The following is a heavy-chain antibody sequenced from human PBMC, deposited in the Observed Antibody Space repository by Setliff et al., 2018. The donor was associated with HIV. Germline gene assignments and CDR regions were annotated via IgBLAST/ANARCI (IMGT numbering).Heavy chain of an antibody. V-gene: IGHV4-39*01. CDR1: GVSVNNDDDY. CDR3: ARQVGEGKWYLDS. D-gene: IGHD1-26*01. CDR2: IHQSGTA. Sequence: SQTLSLTCAVSGVSVNNDDDYWGWIRQPPGKGLEWIAIIHQSGTAHKRPSLKSRVTISIDTSENLFSLKLSGVTAADTAIYYCARQVGEGKWYLDSWGHGTLVTV. J-gene: IGHJ4*01.